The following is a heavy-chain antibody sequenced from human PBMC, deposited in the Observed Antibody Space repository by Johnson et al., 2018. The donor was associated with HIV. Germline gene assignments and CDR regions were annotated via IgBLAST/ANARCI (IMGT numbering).Heavy chain of an antibody. V-gene: IGHV3-11*04. Sequence: QVQLVESGGGLVQPGGSLRLSCTASGFSFSDYYMNWIRQAPGKGLEWVSYISDSGRIKYYADSVKGRFTISRDNANNSLYLQMNSLRDEDTAVYYCARGSMKHYAFDIWGQGTMGTVSS. D-gene: IGHD6-13*01. CDR1: GFSFSDYY. CDR2: ISDSGRIK. J-gene: IGHJ3*02. CDR3: ARGSMKHYAFDI.